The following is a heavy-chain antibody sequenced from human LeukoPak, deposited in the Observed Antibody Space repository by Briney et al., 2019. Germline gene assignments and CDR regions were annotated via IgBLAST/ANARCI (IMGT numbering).Heavy chain of an antibody. J-gene: IGHJ4*02. D-gene: IGHD3-10*01. V-gene: IGHV4-59*08. CDR1: GGSISSYY. Sequence: SETLSLTCSVSGGSISSYYWSWIRQPPGKGLDWIGYIYYSGSTNYNPSLKSRVTISVDTSKNQFSLKLSSVTAADTAVYYCARQTSYYSGSGSYYPGYYFDYWGQGTLVTVSS. CDR3: ARQTSYYSGSGSYYPGYYFDY. CDR2: IYYSGST.